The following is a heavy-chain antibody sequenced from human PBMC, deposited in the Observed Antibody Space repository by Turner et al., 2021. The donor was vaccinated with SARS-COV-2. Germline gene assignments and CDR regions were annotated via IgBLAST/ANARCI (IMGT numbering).Heavy chain of an antibody. V-gene: IGHV4-39*01. Sequence: LQLQESGPGLVKPSETLSLTCTVSGGSITKNYDYWGWIRQPPGKGLEWIGRIYYSWNTYYNPSLKSRVTISVDTSKSQFSLKLSSVTAADTAVYYCARLPERYFFDYWGQGALVTVSS. CDR1: GGSITKNYDY. CDR2: IYYSWNT. J-gene: IGHJ4*02. CDR3: ARLPERYFFDY.